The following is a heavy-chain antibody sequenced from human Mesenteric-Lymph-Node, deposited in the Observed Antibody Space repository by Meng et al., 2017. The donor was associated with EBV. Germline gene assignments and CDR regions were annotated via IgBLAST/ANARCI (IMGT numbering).Heavy chain of an antibody. CDR3: ARRQQLTNWFDP. Sequence: QVQLVQPGAEMKSPGASGKVSCKTSGYTFTSYAISWVRQAPGQGLEWMGWISAYSGNTNYAQKLQGRVTMTTDTSTSTAYMEMRSLRSDDTAVYYGARRQQLTNWFDPWGQGTLVTVSS. CDR1: GYTFTSYA. J-gene: IGHJ5*02. V-gene: IGHV1-18*01. D-gene: IGHD6-13*01. CDR2: ISAYSGNT.